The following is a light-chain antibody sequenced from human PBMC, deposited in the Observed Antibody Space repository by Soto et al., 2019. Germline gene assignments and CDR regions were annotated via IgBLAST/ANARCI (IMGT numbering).Light chain of an antibody. J-gene: IGKJ5*01. CDR1: QTVIIY. CDR3: QQTYSRPIT. V-gene: IGKV1-39*01. Sequence: DIELTQSPSSLSAPVGDTVTISCRASQTVIIYLNWYQQKVVQAPRLLIYFISRLQTGVPSRFSGSGSGRDFTLTITSPQPEDSATYYCQQTYSRPITFGQGTRLE. CDR2: FIS.